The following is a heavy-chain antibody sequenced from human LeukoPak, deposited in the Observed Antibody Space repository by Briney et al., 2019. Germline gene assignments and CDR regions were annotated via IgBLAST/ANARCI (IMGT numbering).Heavy chain of an antibody. CDR3: SRPDYGDYFPDH. CDR2: IRSKAHSYAT. CDR1: GFTFSGSA. V-gene: IGHV3-73*01. D-gene: IGHD4-17*01. J-gene: IGHJ4*02. Sequence: GGSLRLSCAASGFTFSGSAMHWVRQASGKGLEWVGRIRSKAHSYATVYAASVKGRFTISRDDSKNTAYPQMNSLKTEDTAVYYCSRPDYGDYFPDHWGQGTLVTVSS.